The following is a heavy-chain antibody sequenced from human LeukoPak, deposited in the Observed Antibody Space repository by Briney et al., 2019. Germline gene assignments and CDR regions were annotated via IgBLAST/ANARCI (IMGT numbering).Heavy chain of an antibody. CDR3: AREFVYYYDSSGYSLGAFDI. J-gene: IGHJ3*02. Sequence: PGGSLRLSCAASGFTFSSYWMSRVRQAPGKGLEWVANIKQDGSEKYYVDSVKGRFTISRDNAKNSLYLQMNSLRAEDTAVYYCAREFVYYYDSSGYSLGAFDIWGQGTMVTVSS. D-gene: IGHD3-22*01. CDR2: IKQDGSEK. V-gene: IGHV3-7*01. CDR1: GFTFSSYW.